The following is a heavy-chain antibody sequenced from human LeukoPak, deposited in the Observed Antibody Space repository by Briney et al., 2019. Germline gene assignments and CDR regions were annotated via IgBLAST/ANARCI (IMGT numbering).Heavy chain of an antibody. Sequence: SETLSLTCTVSGGSISSYYWSWIRHPAGKGLEWIGRIYTSGSTNYNPSLKSRVTMSVDASKNQFSLKLSSVTAADTAVYYCARETLGDFWSRYTTTTYYFDYRGQGTLVTVSS. D-gene: IGHD3-3*01. CDR2: IYTSGST. CDR3: ARETLGDFWSRYTTTTYYFDY. CDR1: GGSISSYY. V-gene: IGHV4-4*07. J-gene: IGHJ4*02.